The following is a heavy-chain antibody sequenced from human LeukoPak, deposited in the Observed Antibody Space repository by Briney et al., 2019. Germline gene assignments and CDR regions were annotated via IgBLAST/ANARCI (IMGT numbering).Heavy chain of an antibody. J-gene: IGHJ5*02. V-gene: IGHV1-3*03. CDR3: ARGARFRSYGSGTYYTSLPFDP. CDR1: GYTFTSYY. CDR2: INTGNGNA. D-gene: IGHD3-10*01. Sequence: GASVKVSCKASGYTFTSYYMHWVRQAPGQRLEWMGCINTGNGNAKYSQEFQGRVTITRDTSASTAYMELSSLRSEDMAVYYCARGARFRSYGSGTYYTSLPFDPWGQGTLVTVSS.